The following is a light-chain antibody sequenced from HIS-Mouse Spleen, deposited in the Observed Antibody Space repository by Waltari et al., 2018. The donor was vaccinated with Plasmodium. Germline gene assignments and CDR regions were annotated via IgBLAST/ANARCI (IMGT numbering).Light chain of an antibody. Sequence: QSALTQPPSASGSPGQSVTISCTGTSSAVGGYNYVSWYQQHPGKAPKLMSYEVSKRASGVPDRCSGSKSGNTASLTVSGLQAEDEADYYCSSYAGSNNLVFGGGTKLTVL. CDR3: SSYAGSNNLV. CDR1: SSAVGGYNY. CDR2: EVS. V-gene: IGLV2-8*01. J-gene: IGLJ2*01.